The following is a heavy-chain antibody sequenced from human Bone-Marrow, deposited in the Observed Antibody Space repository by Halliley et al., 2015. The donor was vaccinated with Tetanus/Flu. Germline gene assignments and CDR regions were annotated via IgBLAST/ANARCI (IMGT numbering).Heavy chain of an antibody. J-gene: IGHJ4*02. V-gene: IGHV3-30*18. Sequence: TSHDGSDEYYADSVKGRFTISRDNSKNTLFLQMNSLRAEDTATYYCAKDLTVEAAIAPFDYWGQGTLVTVSS. CDR3: AKDLTVEAAIAPFDY. CDR2: TSHDGSDE. D-gene: IGHD2-15*01.